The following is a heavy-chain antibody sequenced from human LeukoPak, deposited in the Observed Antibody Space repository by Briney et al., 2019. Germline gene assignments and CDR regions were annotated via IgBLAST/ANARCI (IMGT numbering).Heavy chain of an antibody. CDR1: GGSISSYY. CDR3: ARGLHYYGSGDYDY. Sequence: SETLSLTCTVSGGSISSYYWSWIRQPPGKGLEWIGYIYYSGSTNYNPSLKSRATISVDTSKNQFSLKLSSVTAADTAVYYCARGLHYYGSGDYDYWGQGTLVTVSS. D-gene: IGHD3-10*01. CDR2: IYYSGST. J-gene: IGHJ4*02. V-gene: IGHV4-59*01.